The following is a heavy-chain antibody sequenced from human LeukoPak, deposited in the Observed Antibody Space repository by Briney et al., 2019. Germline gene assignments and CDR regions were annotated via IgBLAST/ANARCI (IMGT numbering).Heavy chain of an antibody. J-gene: IGHJ2*01. Sequence: SVKVSCKASGGTFSSYAISWVRQAPGQGLEWMGGIIPIFGTANYAQKFQGRVTITADESTSTAYMELSSLRSEDTAVYYCARGSQYYDFWSGLMGWYFDLWGRGTLVTVSS. CDR2: IIPIFGTA. V-gene: IGHV1-69*01. D-gene: IGHD3-3*01. CDR3: ARGSQYYDFWSGLMGWYFDL. CDR1: GGTFSSYA.